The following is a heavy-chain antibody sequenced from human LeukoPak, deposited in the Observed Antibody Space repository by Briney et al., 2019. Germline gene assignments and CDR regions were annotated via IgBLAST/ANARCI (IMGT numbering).Heavy chain of an antibody. CDR2: INPKSGGT. J-gene: IGHJ4*02. CDR1: GYTFIAYY. D-gene: IGHD3-10*01. Sequence: ASVKVSCEASGYTFIAYYIHWVRQAPGQGLEWMGWINPKSGGTNYAQKFQGRVTMTRDTSITTAYMELSRLRLDDTAIYYCARGGAYGSESYSFDYWGQGTLVTVSS. V-gene: IGHV1-2*02. CDR3: ARGGAYGSESYSFDY.